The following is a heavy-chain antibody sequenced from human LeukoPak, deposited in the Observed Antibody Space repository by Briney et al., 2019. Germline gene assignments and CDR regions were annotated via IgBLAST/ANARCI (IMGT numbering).Heavy chain of an antibody. D-gene: IGHD1-26*01. CDR3: ARDYGGRYSYYYMDV. Sequence: GRSLRLSCAASGFTFSSYPMYWVRQAPGKGLEWVALISYDGNNKNYVDFVKGRFTISRDNSKNTLYLQMSSLTAEDTAVYYCARDYGGRYSYYYMDVWGKGTTVTVSS. CDR2: ISYDGNNK. J-gene: IGHJ6*03. CDR1: GFTFSSYP. V-gene: IGHV3-30-3*01.